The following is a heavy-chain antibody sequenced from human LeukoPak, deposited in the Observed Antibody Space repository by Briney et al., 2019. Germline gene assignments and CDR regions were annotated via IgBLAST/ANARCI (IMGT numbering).Heavy chain of an antibody. CDR1: GFTFSNYG. CDR2: IWYDGSNK. D-gene: IGHD1-26*01. J-gene: IGHJ4*02. Sequence: GGSLRLSCAASGFTFSNYGMHWVRQAPGKGLEWVAVIWYDGSNKYYADSVQGRFTISRDNSKNTLYLQMNSLRAEDTAVYYCAREFFDREGGTTVLDYWGQGTLVTVSS. V-gene: IGHV3-33*01. CDR3: AREFFDREGGTTVLDY.